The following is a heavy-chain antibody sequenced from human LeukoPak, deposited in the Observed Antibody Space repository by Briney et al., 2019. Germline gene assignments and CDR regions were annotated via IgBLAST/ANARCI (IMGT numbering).Heavy chain of an antibody. Sequence: PGGSLRLSCAASGFTFSSYAMSWVRQAPGKGLEWVSAISGSGGSTYYADSVKGRFTISRDNSKNTLYLQMNSLRADDTAVYYCAKAEVPAAIRGPDAFDIWGQGTMVTVSS. CDR1: GFTFSSYA. V-gene: IGHV3-23*01. CDR2: ISGSGGST. D-gene: IGHD2-2*02. J-gene: IGHJ3*02. CDR3: AKAEVPAAIRGPDAFDI.